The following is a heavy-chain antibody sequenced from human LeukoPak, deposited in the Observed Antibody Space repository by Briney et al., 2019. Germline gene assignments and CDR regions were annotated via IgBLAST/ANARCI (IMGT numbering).Heavy chain of an antibody. D-gene: IGHD2-2*01. J-gene: IGHJ6*02. Sequence: PSETLSLTCTVSGGSISSFYWSWIRQPPGKGLEWIGEINHSGSTNYNPSLKSRVTISVDTSKNQFSLKLSSVTAADTAVYYCARSRGVVVPAAIHYYYYGMDVWGQGTTVTVSS. CDR1: GGSISSFY. CDR3: ARSRGVVVPAAIHYYYYGMDV. V-gene: IGHV4-34*01. CDR2: INHSGST.